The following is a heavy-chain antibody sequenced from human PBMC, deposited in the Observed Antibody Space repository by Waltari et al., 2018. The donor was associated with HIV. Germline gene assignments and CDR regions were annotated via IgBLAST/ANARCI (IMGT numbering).Heavy chain of an antibody. CDR2: LYTEGRT. J-gene: IGHJ6*02. V-gene: IGHV3-53*01. Sequence: EVQSVEYGGGAVQPGGSPSLSFAASAARLSDIYWSWVRLALGKGLQCVSVLYTEGRTQYMDSVKGRFTIFRDDSKNTLYLQMNSLRVDDTAIYYCARMKRSYGSGQSRYFYFGMDVWGQGTTVIISS. D-gene: IGHD3-10*01. CDR3: ARMKRSYGSGQSRYFYFGMDV. CDR1: AARLSDIY.